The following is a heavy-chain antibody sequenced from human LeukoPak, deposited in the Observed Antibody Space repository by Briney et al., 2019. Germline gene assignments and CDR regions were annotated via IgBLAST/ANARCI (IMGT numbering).Heavy chain of an antibody. CDR2: ISSSSSAI. CDR3: ARSGVAPGDY. V-gene: IGHV3-48*01. Sequence: PGGSLRLSCAASGFTFSSYSMNWVRQAPGKGLEWVSYISSSSSAIYYADSVKGRFTISRDNAKNSLYLQMNSLRAEDTAVYYCARSGVAPGDYWGQGTLVTVSS. J-gene: IGHJ4*02. CDR1: GFTFSSYS. D-gene: IGHD2-21*01.